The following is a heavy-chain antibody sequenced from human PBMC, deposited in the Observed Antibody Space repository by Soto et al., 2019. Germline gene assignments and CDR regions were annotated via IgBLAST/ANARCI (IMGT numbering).Heavy chain of an antibody. Sequence: QVQLVESGGGVVQPGRSLRLSCATSGFTFSHYGMHWVRQAPGKGLEWVAIIWYDGSNKYYADSVKGRFTISRDNSKNTLYLQMNSLRAEDTAVYYCARVGNGWYFDYWGQGTLVTVSS. CDR2: IWYDGSNK. CDR3: ARVGNGWYFDY. J-gene: IGHJ4*02. D-gene: IGHD6-19*01. CDR1: GFTFSHYG. V-gene: IGHV3-33*01.